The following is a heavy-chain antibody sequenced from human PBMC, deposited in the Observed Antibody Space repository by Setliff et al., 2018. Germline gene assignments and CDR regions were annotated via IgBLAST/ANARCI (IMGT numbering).Heavy chain of an antibody. D-gene: IGHD2-8*02. CDR2: ISKTGKT. CDR1: GGSISDYY. CDR3: TVYNTGSSKDHY. J-gene: IGHJ4*02. Sequence: SETLSLTCTVSGGSISDYYWSWIRQAPGKGLEWIGFISKTGKTIYNPSLQSRVTISVDTSKNQFSLKLSSVTAADTALYYCTVYNTGSSKDHYWGQGTPVTVSS. V-gene: IGHV4-59*03.